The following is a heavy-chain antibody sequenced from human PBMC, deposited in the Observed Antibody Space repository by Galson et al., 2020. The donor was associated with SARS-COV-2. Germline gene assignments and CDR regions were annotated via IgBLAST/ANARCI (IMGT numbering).Heavy chain of an antibody. Sequence: GGSPRLSCAASGFTFSNAWMSWVRQAPGKGLEWVGRIKSKTDGGTTDYAAPVKGRFTISRDDSKNTLYLQMNSLKTEDTAVYYCTSNYYDYVWGSYRRDWGQGTLVTVSS. CDR1: GFTFSNAW. CDR2: IKSKTDGGTT. J-gene: IGHJ4*02. V-gene: IGHV3-15*01. D-gene: IGHD3-16*02. CDR3: TSNYYDYVWGSYRRD.